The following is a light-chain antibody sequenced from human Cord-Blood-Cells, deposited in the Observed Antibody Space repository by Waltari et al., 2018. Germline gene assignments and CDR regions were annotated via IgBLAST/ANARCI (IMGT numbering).Light chain of an antibody. V-gene: IGKV1-9*01. CDR1: QGISSY. Sequence: IQFTQSPSSLSASVGDRVNLTCRASQGISSYLAWYQQKQGKAPKLLIYAASTLQSGVPSRFSGSGSGTDFTLTICSLQPDDFAAYFGQQLNSYPPCTFGQGTKLEIK. CDR3: QQLNSYPPCT. CDR2: AAS. J-gene: IGKJ2*02.